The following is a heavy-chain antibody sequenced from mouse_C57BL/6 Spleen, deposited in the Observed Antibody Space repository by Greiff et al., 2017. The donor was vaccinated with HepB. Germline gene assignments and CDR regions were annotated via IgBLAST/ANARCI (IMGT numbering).Heavy chain of an antibody. J-gene: IGHJ2*01. V-gene: IGHV10-1*01. Sequence: QLKESGGGLVQPKGSLKLSCAASGFSFNTYAMNWVRQAPGKGLEWVARIRSKSNNYATYYADSVKDRFTISRDDSESMLYLQMNNLKTEDTAMYYCVSDYYGSSFFDYWGQGTTLTVSS. CDR3: VSDYYGSSFFDY. D-gene: IGHD1-1*01. CDR2: IRSKSNNYAT. CDR1: GFSFNTYA.